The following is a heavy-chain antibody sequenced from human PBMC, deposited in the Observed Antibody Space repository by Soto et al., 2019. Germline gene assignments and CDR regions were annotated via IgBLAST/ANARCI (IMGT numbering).Heavy chain of an antibody. CDR1: GYSFTSYW. CDR2: IYPGDSDT. CDR3: ARHVMLSSVKNRFDY. Sequence: GESLKISCKGSGYSFTSYWIAWVRQMPGKGLECMGIIYPGDSDTRYSPSFQGQVTISVDKSINTAYLQWSSLRASDTAIYYCARHVMLSSVKNRFDYWCHGALVTVSS. J-gene: IGHJ4*01. V-gene: IGHV5-51*01. D-gene: IGHD2-8*01.